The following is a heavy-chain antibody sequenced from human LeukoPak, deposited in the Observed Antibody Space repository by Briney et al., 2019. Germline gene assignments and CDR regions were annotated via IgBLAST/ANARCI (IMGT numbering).Heavy chain of an antibody. Sequence: SETLSLTCAVYGGSFSGYYWSWIRQPPGKGLEWIGEINHSGSTNYNPSLKSRVTISVDTSKNQFSLKLSSVTAADTAMYYCARETFTPSYYYYYMDVWGKGTTVTVSS. CDR2: INHSGST. CDR3: ARETFTPSYYYYYMDV. D-gene: IGHD3-16*01. V-gene: IGHV4-34*01. J-gene: IGHJ6*03. CDR1: GGSFSGYY.